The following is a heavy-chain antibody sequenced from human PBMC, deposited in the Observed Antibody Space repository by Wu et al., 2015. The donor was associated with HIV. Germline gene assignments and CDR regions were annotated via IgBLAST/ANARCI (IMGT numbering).Heavy chain of an antibody. CDR1: GYIFTDFG. J-gene: IGHJ4*02. D-gene: IGHD5-24*01. V-gene: IGHV1-18*01. CDR2: ISAQNGNT. Sequence: QVQLVQSGAEVKKPGASVKVSCKSSGYIFTDFGIHWVRQAPGKGLEWMGWISAQNGNTKYAQKFQTRVTMTTDPSSSTAYMELRSLRSDDTAVYYCARAVEMATIQLFGYWGQGTLVTVSS. CDR3: ARAVEMATIQLFGY.